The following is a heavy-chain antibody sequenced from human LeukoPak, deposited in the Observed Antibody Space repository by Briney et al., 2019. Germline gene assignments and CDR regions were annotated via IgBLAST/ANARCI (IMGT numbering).Heavy chain of an antibody. CDR1: GGSFSGYY. D-gene: IGHD2-2*01. CDR3: ARGEGIVVVPAAVVPWFDP. V-gene: IGHV4-34*01. CDR2: INHSGST. Sequence: PSETLSLTCAVYGGSFSGYYWSWIRRPPGKGLEWIGEINHSGSTNYNPPLKSRVTISVDTSKNQFSLQLSSVTAADTAVYYCARGEGIVVVPAAVVPWFDPWGQGTLVTVS. J-gene: IGHJ5*02.